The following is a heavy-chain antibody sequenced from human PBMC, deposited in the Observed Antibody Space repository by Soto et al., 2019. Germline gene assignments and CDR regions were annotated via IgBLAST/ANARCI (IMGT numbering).Heavy chain of an antibody. V-gene: IGHV4-59*07. J-gene: IGHJ4*02. D-gene: IGHD2-8*01. CDR1: GTCISRYY. CDR3: ARYNSYAIDY. Sequence: SDTLSLTCTVSGTCISRYYWSWIRQPPGKGLEWIANIHYSGTTNYNPSLASRVTLSVDTSKNQFSLKMTSVTAADRAMYFCARYNSYAIDYWGRGTLGTVSS. CDR2: IHYSGTT.